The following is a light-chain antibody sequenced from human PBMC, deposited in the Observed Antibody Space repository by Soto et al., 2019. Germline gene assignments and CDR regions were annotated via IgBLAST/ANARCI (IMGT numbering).Light chain of an antibody. Sequence: EIVLTQSPGTLSLSPGERATRSCRASQSVSNNYLAWYQQKPGQAPRLLIYGASNRATGIPDRFSGSGSGTDFTLTISRLEPEDFAVYYCQQYGRSITFGQGTRLEIK. CDR1: QSVSNNY. CDR2: GAS. CDR3: QQYGRSIT. J-gene: IGKJ5*01. V-gene: IGKV3-20*01.